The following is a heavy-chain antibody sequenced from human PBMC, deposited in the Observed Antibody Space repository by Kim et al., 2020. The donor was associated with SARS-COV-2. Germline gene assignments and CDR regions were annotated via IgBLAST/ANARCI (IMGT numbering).Heavy chain of an antibody. J-gene: IGHJ6*03. CDR1: GASISSSDYY. CDR2: IFYSGRT. V-gene: IGHV4-39*01. CDR3: GRQWPDIGWSRYMDV. Sequence: SETLSLTCTVSGASISSSDYYWGWVRQAPGKGLQWIGSIFYSGRTYYSPSLKSRVTITLDTSKNQFSLRLDSVTAADTAVYYCGRQWPDIGWSRYMDVWG. D-gene: IGHD2-2*03.